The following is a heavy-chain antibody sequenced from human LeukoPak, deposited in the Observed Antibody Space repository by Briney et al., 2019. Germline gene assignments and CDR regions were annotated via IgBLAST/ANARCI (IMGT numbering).Heavy chain of an antibody. CDR1: GGTFSSYA. V-gene: IGHV1-69*13. Sequence: SVKVSCKASGGTFSSYAISWVRQAPGQGLEWMGGIIPIFGTANYAQKFQGRVTITADESTSTAYMELSDLRSEDTAVYYCARDSGDGYNYLDYWGQGTLVTVSS. J-gene: IGHJ4*02. D-gene: IGHD5-24*01. CDR2: IIPIFGTA. CDR3: ARDSGDGYNYLDY.